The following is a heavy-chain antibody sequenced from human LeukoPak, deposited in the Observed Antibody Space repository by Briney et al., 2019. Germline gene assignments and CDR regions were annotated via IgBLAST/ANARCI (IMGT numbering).Heavy chain of an antibody. CDR2: IYANGDT. J-gene: IGHJ6*02. Sequence: SETLSLTCTVSGGSLNNFHWTWIRQPAGKGLEWIGRIYANGDTNYNPSLKSRLTLSIDTSKNQFSLKLNSVTAADTALYFCARESRVPGVSFRESHYHNYFGMDVWGRGTTVTVSS. V-gene: IGHV4-4*07. D-gene: IGHD3-10*01. CDR1: GGSLNNFH. CDR3: ARESRVPGVSFRESHYHNYFGMDV.